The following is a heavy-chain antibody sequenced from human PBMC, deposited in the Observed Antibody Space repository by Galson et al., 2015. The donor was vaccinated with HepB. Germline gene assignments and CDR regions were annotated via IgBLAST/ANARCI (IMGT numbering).Heavy chain of an antibody. Sequence: QVQLQESGPGLVKPSETLSLTCTVSGGSISSYFWSWSRQSPGKGLEWIGYVYYSGTTDYNPSLKSRVSISLDESKNQASLRLSSVTAADTAVYYCARDTTLVPRAFDIWGRGTLVTVSS. CDR2: VYYSGTT. CDR3: ARDTTLVPRAFDI. J-gene: IGHJ3*02. D-gene: IGHD1-1*01. CDR1: GGSISSYF. V-gene: IGHV4-59*01.